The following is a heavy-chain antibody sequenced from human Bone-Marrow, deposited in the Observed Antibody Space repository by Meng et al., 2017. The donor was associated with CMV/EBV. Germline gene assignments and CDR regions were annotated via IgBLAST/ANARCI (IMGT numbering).Heavy chain of an antibody. Sequence: GESLKISCAASGFTFSNAWMSWVRQAPGKGLEWVGRIKSKTDGGTTDYAAPVKGRFTISRDDSKSTLYLQMNSLKTEDTAVYYCTTESSYCSSTSCKYYYYGMDVWGQGTTVTVSS. CDR1: GFTFSNAW. CDR3: TTESSYCSSTSCKYYYYGMDV. J-gene: IGHJ6*02. D-gene: IGHD2-2*01. CDR2: IKSKTDGGTT. V-gene: IGHV3-15*01.